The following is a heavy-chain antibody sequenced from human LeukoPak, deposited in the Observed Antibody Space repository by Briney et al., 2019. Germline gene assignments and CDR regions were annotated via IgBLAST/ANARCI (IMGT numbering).Heavy chain of an antibody. J-gene: IGHJ4*02. CDR1: GYIFTDYY. CDR2: INPNSGGT. D-gene: IGHD6-13*01. CDR3: ARVGAAGDN. V-gene: IGHV1-2*02. Sequence: ASVKVSCKASGYIFTDYYMHWVRQAPGQGLEWMGWINPNSGGTNYAQKFQGRVTMTRDTSISTVYMELSRLRSDDTAVYYCARVGAAGDNWGQGTLVTVSS.